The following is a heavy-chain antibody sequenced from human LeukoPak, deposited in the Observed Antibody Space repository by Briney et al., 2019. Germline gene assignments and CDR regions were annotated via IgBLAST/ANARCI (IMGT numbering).Heavy chain of an antibody. D-gene: IGHD3-10*02. CDR3: AELGITMIGGV. J-gene: IGHJ6*04. CDR1: GFTFSSYE. Sequence: GGSLRLSCAASGFTFSSYEMNWVRQAPGKGLEWVSYISSGSTIYYADSVKGRFTITRDNAKNSLYLQMNSLRAEDTAVYYCAELGITMIGGVWGKGTTVTISS. CDR2: ISSGSTI. V-gene: IGHV3-48*03.